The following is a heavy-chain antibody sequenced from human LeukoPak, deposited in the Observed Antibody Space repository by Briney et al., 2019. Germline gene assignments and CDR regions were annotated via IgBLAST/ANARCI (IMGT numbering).Heavy chain of an antibody. V-gene: IGHV4-34*01. CDR1: GGSFSGYY. CDR2: INHSGTT. CDR3: SRERVLRY. J-gene: IGHJ4*02. Sequence: SETLSLTCAVYGGSFSGYYWSWIRQPPGKGLEWIGEINHSGTTNYNPSLKTRVTISVDTSKNQFSLKLSSVTAADTAVYYCSRERVLRYWGQGTLVTVSS.